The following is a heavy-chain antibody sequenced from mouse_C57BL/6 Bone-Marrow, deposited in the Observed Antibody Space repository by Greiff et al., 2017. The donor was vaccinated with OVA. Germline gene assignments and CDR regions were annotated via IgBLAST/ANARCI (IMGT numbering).Heavy chain of an antibody. CDR1: GYTFTDYY. J-gene: IGHJ3*01. V-gene: IGHV1-26*01. Sequence: VQLQQSGPELVKPGASVKISCKASGYTFTDYYMNWVKQTHGKSLEWIGDINPNNGGISYNQKFKGKATLTVDKSSSTAYMELRSLTSEDSAVYCCARYDYDEGRSWFAYWGQGTLVTVSA. CDR3: ARYDYDEGRSWFAY. D-gene: IGHD2-4*01. CDR2: INPNNGGI.